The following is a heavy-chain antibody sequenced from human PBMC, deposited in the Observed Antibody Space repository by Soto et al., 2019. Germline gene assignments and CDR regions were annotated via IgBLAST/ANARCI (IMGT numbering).Heavy chain of an antibody. CDR1: GGTFSSYA. CDR3: AGPQHNRVVVRAIRNWFYP. CDR2: IIPIFGTA. V-gene: IGHV1-69*01. Sequence: QVQLVQTGAEVKKPGSSVQVSCKASGGTFSSYAISWVRQAPGQGLEWMGGIIPIFGTANYAQKFQGRFTITADESKRAAYMGLSSLRSEDTAVYYCAGPQHNRVVVRAIRNWFYPWGQGTLVTVS. D-gene: IGHD2-2*01. J-gene: IGHJ5*02.